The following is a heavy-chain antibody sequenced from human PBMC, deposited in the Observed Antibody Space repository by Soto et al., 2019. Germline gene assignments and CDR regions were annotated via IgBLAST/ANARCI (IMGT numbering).Heavy chain of an antibody. CDR3: AKNNQRHRDSSYYFDC. CDR2: ISLDGNYK. CDR1: GFLFSGYG. V-gene: IGHV3-30*18. D-gene: IGHD1-1*01. Sequence: WGSLRLSCAASGFLFSGYGMHLVRQSPGKGLEWVAVISLDGNYKYYADSVNGRFTFSRDNSKNTLYLQMNSLRVEDTAVYYCAKNNQRHRDSSYYFDCCQQGDRVTV. J-gene: IGHJ4*02.